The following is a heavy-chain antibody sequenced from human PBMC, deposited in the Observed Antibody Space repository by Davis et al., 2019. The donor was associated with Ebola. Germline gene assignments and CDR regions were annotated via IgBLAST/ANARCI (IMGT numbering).Heavy chain of an antibody. CDR3: AREAGGNEMD. D-gene: IGHD1-1*01. Sequence: AASVKVSCKASGYTFTSYAMHWVRQAPGQGLEWMGWISPYNGNRHYAQRLQGRVTMTTDTSTSTGYMELRTLRSDDTAVYYCAREAGGNEMDWGQGTLVTVSS. V-gene: IGHV1-18*01. CDR1: GYTFTSYA. J-gene: IGHJ4*02. CDR2: ISPYNGNR.